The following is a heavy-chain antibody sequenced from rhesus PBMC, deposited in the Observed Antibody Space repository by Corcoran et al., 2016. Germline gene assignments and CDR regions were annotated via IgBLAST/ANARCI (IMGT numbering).Heavy chain of an antibody. J-gene: IGHJ5-1*01. D-gene: IGHD2-27*01. CDR1: GGSNSGHY. Sequence: QVQLQQWGAGLGQPSETLSLTCAVYGGSNSGHYWSLIPQPPGKGLEWIGNIEGNRASTNYNPSLKNRVTISKDTSKNQFPLKLGSVTAADTAGYYCARVFCRRFDVWGPGVLVTVSS. V-gene: IGHV4-73*01. CDR2: IEGNRAST. CDR3: ARVFCRRFDV.